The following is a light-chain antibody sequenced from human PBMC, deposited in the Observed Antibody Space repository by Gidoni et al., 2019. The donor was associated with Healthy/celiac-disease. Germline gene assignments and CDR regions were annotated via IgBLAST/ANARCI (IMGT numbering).Light chain of an antibody. CDR1: KLGDKY. CDR3: QAWDSSTVV. CDR2: QDS. Sequence: SYELTQPPPVSVSPGQTASITCSGDKLGDKYACWYQQKPGQSPVLVIYQDSKRPSGIPERFSGSNSGNTATLTISGTQAMDEADYYCQAWDSSTVVFGTGTKVTVL. J-gene: IGLJ1*01. V-gene: IGLV3-1*01.